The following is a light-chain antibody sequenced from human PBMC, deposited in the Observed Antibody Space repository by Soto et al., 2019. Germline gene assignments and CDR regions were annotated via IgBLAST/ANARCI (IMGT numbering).Light chain of an antibody. Sequence: QSALTQPASVSGSPGQSITISCTGTSSDIGNYNLVSWYQQEPGKAPRLIIYEGTKRPSGVSDRFSASKSGNTASLTISGLQAEDEADYYCCLYGTISTFVVFGGGTKLTVL. J-gene: IGLJ3*02. CDR2: EGT. CDR3: CLYGTISTFVV. CDR1: SSDIGNYNL. V-gene: IGLV2-23*03.